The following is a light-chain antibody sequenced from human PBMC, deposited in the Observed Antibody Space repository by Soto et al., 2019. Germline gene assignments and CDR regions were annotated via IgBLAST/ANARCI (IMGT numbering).Light chain of an antibody. CDR3: QQYNTYPWT. CDR2: DAS. J-gene: IGKJ1*01. V-gene: IGKV1-5*01. CDR1: QTISTW. Sequence: DIQVTQSPPTLSASVGDRVTITCRASQTISTWMSWYQQKPGKAPKLLVYDASTLQSGVASRFSGSGSGTEFTLIISGLQPDDSATYYCQQYNTYPWTFGQGTKVDI.